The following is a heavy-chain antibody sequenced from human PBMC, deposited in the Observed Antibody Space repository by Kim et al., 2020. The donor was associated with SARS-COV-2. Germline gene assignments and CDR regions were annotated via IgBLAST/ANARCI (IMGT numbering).Heavy chain of an antibody. V-gene: IGHV4-59*01. CDR2: IFYTGST. CDR3: ARGPDILTGYYSLDY. Sequence: SDTLSLTCTVSGGSISNYYWSWIRQTPGKGLEWIGYIFYTGSTNYNSSLKSRVTISVDTSKNQFSLRLSSVTAADTAVYYCARGPDILTGYYSLDYWGQGTLVTLSS. D-gene: IGHD3-9*01. J-gene: IGHJ4*02. CDR1: GGSISNYY.